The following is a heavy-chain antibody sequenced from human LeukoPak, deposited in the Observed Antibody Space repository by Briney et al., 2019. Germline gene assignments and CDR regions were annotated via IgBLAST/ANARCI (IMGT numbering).Heavy chain of an antibody. CDR1: GFTFSIYE. CDR2: ISTSGSSI. D-gene: IGHD1-26*01. V-gene: IGHV3-48*03. J-gene: IGHJ3*02. Sequence: GGSLRLSCAASGFTFSIYEINWVRQAPGKGLEWLSHISTSGSSIHYADSVKGRFTISRDNAKNSLYLQMNSLRAEDTAVYYCARGGSYLSAFDIWGQGTMFTVSS. CDR3: ARGGSYLSAFDI.